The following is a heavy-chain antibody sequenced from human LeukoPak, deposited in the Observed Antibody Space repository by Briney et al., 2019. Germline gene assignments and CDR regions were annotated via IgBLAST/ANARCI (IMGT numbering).Heavy chain of an antibody. D-gene: IGHD1-26*01. J-gene: IGHJ4*02. V-gene: IGHV1-69*13. CDR3: ARIMLSWREFDC. CDR2: IIPIFGTA. CDR1: GGTFSSYA. Sequence: SVKVSCKASGGTFSSYAISWVRQAPGQGLEWMGGIIPIFGTANYAQKFQGRVTITADESTSTAYMELSSLRSEDTAVYYCARIMLSWREFDCWGQGTLVTVSS.